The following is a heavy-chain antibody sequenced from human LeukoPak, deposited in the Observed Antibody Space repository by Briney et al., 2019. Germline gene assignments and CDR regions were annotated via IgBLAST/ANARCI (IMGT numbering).Heavy chain of an antibody. CDR3: ARAIKYCSSTSCPFDP. Sequence: ASVKVSCKASGYTFTGYYMHWVRQAPGQGLEWMGWINPNSGGTNYAQKFQGRVTMTRDTSISTAYMELSRLRSDDTAVYYCARAIKYCSSTSCPFDPWGQGTLVTVSS. CDR1: GYTFTGYY. J-gene: IGHJ5*02. V-gene: IGHV1-2*02. CDR2: INPNSGGT. D-gene: IGHD2-2*01.